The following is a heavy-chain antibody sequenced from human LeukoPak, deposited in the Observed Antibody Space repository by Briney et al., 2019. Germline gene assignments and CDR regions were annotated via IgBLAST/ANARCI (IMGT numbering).Heavy chain of an antibody. CDR1: GFTFSSYA. CDR3: ARVRGYSGYDSGRYYYYNYMDV. D-gene: IGHD5-12*01. Sequence: GGSLRLSCAASGFTFSSYAMHWVRQAPGKGLEWVAVISYDGSNKYYADSVKGRFTISRDNSKNTLYLQMNSLRAEDTAVYYCARVRGYSGYDSGRYYYYNYMDVWGKGTTVTVSS. J-gene: IGHJ6*03. CDR2: ISYDGSNK. V-gene: IGHV3-30*04.